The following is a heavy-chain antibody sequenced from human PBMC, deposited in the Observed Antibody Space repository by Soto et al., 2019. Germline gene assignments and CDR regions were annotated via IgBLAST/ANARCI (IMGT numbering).Heavy chain of an antibody. CDR1: GYPFTGPY. V-gene: IGHV1-2*02. CDR2: INPSSGGT. J-gene: IGHJ6*02. Sequence: GASVKVSCKASGYPFTGPYIYWVRQAPGQGLEWMGWINPSSGGTEFAEKFQGSVTVTRDTSIRTVFLELNSLTSDDTGVYCCARDFRTYSNGVDVWGQGTAVTVSS. D-gene: IGHD4-4*01. CDR3: ARDFRTYSNGVDV.